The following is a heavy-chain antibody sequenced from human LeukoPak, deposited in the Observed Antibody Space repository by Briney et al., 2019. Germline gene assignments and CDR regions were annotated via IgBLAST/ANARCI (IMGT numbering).Heavy chain of an antibody. J-gene: IGHJ3*02. CDR3: RHLSAGRPAFAI. Sequence: PSETLSLTCTVSGGSINSYYWSWIRQPPGKGLEWIGCIYYSGSTNYNPSLKSRVTISVDTSNNKFSLKLTSLTAADTAVYCVRHLSAGRPAFAIWGQGTMVTVSS. D-gene: IGHD2-15*01. CDR2: IYYSGST. CDR1: GGSINSYY. V-gene: IGHV4-59*08.